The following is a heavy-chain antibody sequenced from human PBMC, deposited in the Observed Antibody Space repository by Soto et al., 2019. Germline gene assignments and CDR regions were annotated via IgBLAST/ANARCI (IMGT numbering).Heavy chain of an antibody. D-gene: IGHD2-2*02. CDR3: ARGVGCSTSCYRPYYYGMDV. CDR2: IIPIFGTA. Sequence: QVQLVQSGAEVKKPGSSVKVSCKASGGTFSSYAISWVRQAPGQGLEWMGGIIPIFGTANHAQKFQGRVTITADESTSTAYMELSSLRSEDTAVYYCARGVGCSTSCYRPYYYGMDVWGQGTTVTVSS. J-gene: IGHJ6*02. V-gene: IGHV1-69*01. CDR1: GGTFSSYA.